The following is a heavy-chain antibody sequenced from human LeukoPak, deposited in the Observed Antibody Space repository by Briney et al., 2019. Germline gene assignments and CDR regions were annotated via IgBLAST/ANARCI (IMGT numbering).Heavy chain of an antibody. J-gene: IGHJ4*02. CDR3: ARHPLYCSSTSCYGGVFDY. CDR1: GGSISSYY. V-gene: IGHV4-59*08. Sequence: SETLSLTCTVSGGSISSYYWSWIRQPPGKGLEWIGYIYYSGSTNYNPSLKSRVTISVDTSKNQFSLKLSSVTAADTAVYYCARHPLYCSSTSCYGGVFDYWGQGTLVTVPS. D-gene: IGHD2-2*01. CDR2: IYYSGST.